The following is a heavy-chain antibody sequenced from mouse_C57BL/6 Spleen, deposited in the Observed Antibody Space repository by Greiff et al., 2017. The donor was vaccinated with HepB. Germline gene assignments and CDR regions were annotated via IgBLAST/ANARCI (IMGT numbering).Heavy chain of an antibody. J-gene: IGHJ3*01. CDR3: ARYYDGGFAY. Sequence: VQLQQSGAELVRPGASVKLSCKASGYTFTDYYINWVKQRPGQGLEWIARIYPGSGNTYYNEKFKGKATLTAEKSSSTAYMQLSSLTSEDSAVYFCARYYDGGFAYWGQGTLVTVSA. D-gene: IGHD1-1*01. CDR1: GYTFTDYY. V-gene: IGHV1-76*01. CDR2: IYPGSGNT.